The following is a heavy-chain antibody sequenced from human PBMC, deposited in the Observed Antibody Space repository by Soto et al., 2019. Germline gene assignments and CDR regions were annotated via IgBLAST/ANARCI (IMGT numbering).Heavy chain of an antibody. D-gene: IGHD3-10*01. J-gene: IGHJ4*02. CDR2: IYYSGST. Sequence: QVQLQESGPGLVKPSETLSLTCTVSGGSISSYYWSWIRQPPGKGLEWIGYIYYSGSTNYNPSLKSRVTISVDTSKNQFSLKLSSVTAADTAVYYCAGRYGLGSFDYWGQGTLVTVSS. CDR1: GGSISSYY. CDR3: AGRYGLGSFDY. V-gene: IGHV4-59*08.